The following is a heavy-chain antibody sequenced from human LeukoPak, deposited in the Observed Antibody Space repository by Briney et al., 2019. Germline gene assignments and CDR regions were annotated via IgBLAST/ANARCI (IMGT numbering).Heavy chain of an antibody. Sequence: SQTLSLTCAISGDSVSSNSAAWNWIRQSPSRGLEWLGRTYYRSKWYNDYAVSVKSRITINPDTSKNQFSLQLNSVTPEDTAVYYCARAGRRTPQPKYHYYYGMDVWGQGTTVTVSS. CDR1: GDSVSSNSAA. V-gene: IGHV6-1*01. CDR2: TYYRSKWYN. D-gene: IGHD1-1*01. CDR3: ARAGRRTPQPKYHYYYGMDV. J-gene: IGHJ6*02.